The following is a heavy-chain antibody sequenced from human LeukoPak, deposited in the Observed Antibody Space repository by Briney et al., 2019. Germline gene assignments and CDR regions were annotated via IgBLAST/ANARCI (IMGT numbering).Heavy chain of an antibody. CDR2: INHSGST. D-gene: IGHD3-3*01. V-gene: IGHV4-34*01. CDR3: ARLTPSYYDFWSGYYNPRSRFSYMDV. Sequence: SETLSLTCAVYGGSFSGHYWSWIRQPPGKGLEWIGEINHSGSTNYNPSLKSRVTISVDTSKNQFSRKLSSVTAADTAVYYCARLTPSYYDFWSGYYNPRSRFSYMDVWGKGTTVTVSS. CDR1: GGSFSGHY. J-gene: IGHJ6*03.